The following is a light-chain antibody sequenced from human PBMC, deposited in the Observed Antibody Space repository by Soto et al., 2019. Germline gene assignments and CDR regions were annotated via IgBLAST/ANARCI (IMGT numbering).Light chain of an antibody. CDR3: AAWDDSLNVVV. V-gene: IGLV1-44*01. J-gene: IGLJ2*01. Sequence: QSVLTQPPSASGTPGQRVTISCSGSSSNIGSNTVNWYQQLPGTAHKLLIYSNNQRPSGVPDRFSGSKSGTSASLAISGLQSEDEADYYCAAWDDSLNVVVFGGGTKLTVL. CDR2: SNN. CDR1: SSNIGSNT.